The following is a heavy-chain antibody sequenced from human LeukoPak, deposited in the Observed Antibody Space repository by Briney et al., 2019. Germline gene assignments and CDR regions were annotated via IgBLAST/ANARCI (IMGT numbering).Heavy chain of an antibody. CDR1: GFTFSSYG. CDR3: ASIGPTAFDI. J-gene: IGHJ3*02. CDR2: IRYDGSNK. Sequence: GGSLRLSCAASGFTFSSYGMHWVRQAPGKGLEWVAFIRYDGSNKYYADSVKGRFTISRDNSKNTLYLQMNSLRAEDTAVYYCASIGPTAFDIWGQGTMVTVSS. V-gene: IGHV3-30*02.